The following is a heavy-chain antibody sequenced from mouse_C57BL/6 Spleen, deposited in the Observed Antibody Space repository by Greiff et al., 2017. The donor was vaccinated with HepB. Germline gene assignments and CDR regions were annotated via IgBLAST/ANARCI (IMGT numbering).Heavy chain of an antibody. Sequence: QVQLQQSGAELVRPGASVTLSCKASGYTFTDYEMHWVKQTPVHGLGWIGAIDPETGGTAYNQKFKGKAILTADNTSSTAYMELRSLTSEDSAVYYCSTVRFYADWGHGTLVTVAA. CDR2: IDPETGGT. CDR3: STVRFYAD. V-gene: IGHV1-15*01. J-gene: IGHJ3*01. CDR1: GYTFTDYE.